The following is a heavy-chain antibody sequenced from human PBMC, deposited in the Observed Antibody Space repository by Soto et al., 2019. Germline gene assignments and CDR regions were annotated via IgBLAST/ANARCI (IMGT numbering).Heavy chain of an antibody. CDR2: ISGSGGGT. V-gene: IGHV3-23*01. D-gene: IGHD1-1*01. CDR1: GFNFSNHA. J-gene: IGHJ4*02. CDR3: AKFGMATTKRSPPYYIDY. Sequence: GGSLRLSCTASGFNFSNHAMSWVRQAPGRGLEWVSSISGSGGGTYYADSVKGRFTFSRDNSKNTLYLQMNGLRAEDTAVYYCAKFGMATTKRSPPYYIDYWGQGALVTVSS.